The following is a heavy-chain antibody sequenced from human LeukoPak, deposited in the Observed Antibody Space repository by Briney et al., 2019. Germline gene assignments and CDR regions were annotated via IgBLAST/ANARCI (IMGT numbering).Heavy chain of an antibody. D-gene: IGHD1-7*01. CDR1: GFTFSSYA. J-gene: IGHJ4*02. V-gene: IGHV3-23*01. Sequence: GGSLRHSCAASGFTFSSYAMSWVRQAPGKGLEWVSAISGSGGSTYYADSVKGRFTISRDNSKNTLYLQMNSLRAEDTAVYYCAKDRSITGTTYFDYWGQGTLVTVSS. CDR3: AKDRSITGTTYFDY. CDR2: ISGSGGST.